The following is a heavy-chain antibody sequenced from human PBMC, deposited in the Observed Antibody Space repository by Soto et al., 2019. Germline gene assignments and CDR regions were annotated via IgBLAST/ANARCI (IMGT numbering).Heavy chain of an antibody. D-gene: IGHD2-2*01. CDR2: ISYDGSKK. J-gene: IGHJ5*02. CDR3: AKDTGDCRSISCNPGNNWFDP. V-gene: IGHV3-30*18. Sequence: GTLRLYCAVSVFTFSSHGMHWVRQAPGKGLEWVAIISYDGSKKYYLDSVKGRFTISRDNSRNTLYLQMDSLRVEDTAVYHCAKDTGDCRSISCNPGNNWFDPWGQGTLVTVSS. CDR1: VFTFSSHG.